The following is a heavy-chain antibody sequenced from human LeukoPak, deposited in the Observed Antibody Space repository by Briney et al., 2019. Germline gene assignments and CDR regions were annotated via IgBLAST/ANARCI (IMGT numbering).Heavy chain of an antibody. CDR2: ISSSSSTI. D-gene: IGHD3-10*01. Sequence: GGSLRLSCAASGFTLSCYSMKGVRQATGKRLEWVSYISSSSSTIYYADSVKGLFTLSRDNAQNSLSLQMNSLRALDTGVYYCARSTRLDGSVSYYILSYFDYWGQGTLVSVSS. V-gene: IGHV3-48*01. J-gene: IGHJ4*01. CDR3: ARSTRLDGSVSYYILSYFDY. CDR1: GFTLSCYS.